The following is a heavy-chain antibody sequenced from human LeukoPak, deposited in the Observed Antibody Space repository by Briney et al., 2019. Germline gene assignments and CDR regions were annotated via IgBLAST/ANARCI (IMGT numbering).Heavy chain of an antibody. Sequence: ASVKVSCKASGYIFPHFGITWVRQAPGQGVEWMGWISPYSGDTSYTQNFQGRVTMTRDTSTTTGYMELTSLTSDDTAVYYCARGNVGATKGLDYWGQGTLVTVSS. CDR1: GYIFPHFG. D-gene: IGHD1-26*01. CDR2: ISPYSGDT. V-gene: IGHV1-18*01. CDR3: ARGNVGATKGLDY. J-gene: IGHJ4*02.